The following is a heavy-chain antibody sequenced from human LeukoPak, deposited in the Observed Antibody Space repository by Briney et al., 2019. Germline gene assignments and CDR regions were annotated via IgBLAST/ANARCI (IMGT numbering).Heavy chain of an antibody. Sequence: SETLSLTCTVSGGSISSYYWSWIRQPAGKGLEWIGRIYTSESINYNPTLKSRITMSVDTSKNQISLRLSSVTAADTAVYFCARDDLVYSVHHGMDVWGRGITVTVSS. J-gene: IGHJ6*02. CDR2: IYTSESI. CDR1: GGSISSYY. D-gene: IGHD2-15*01. V-gene: IGHV4-4*07. CDR3: ARDDLVYSVHHGMDV.